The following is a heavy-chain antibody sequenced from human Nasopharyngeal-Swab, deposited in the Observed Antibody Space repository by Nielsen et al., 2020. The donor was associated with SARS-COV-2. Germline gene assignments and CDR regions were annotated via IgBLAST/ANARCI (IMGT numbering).Heavy chain of an antibody. J-gene: IGHJ6*02. CDR2: INAGNGST. V-gene: IGHV1-3*01. CDR1: GYTFTSYA. CDR3: AVGKIAAGDYYYYYGMDV. D-gene: IGHD6-13*01. Sequence: ASVKVSCKASGYTFTSYAMHWVRQAPGQRLEWMGWINAGNGSTKYSQKFQGRVTITRDTSASTAYMELSSLRSEDTAVYYCAVGKIAAGDYYYYYGMDVWGQGTTVTVSS.